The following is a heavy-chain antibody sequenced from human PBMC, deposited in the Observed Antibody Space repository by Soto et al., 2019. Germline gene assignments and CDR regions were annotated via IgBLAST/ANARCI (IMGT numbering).Heavy chain of an antibody. V-gene: IGHV3-74*01. J-gene: IGHJ4*02. D-gene: IGHD4-17*01. Sequence: EVQLVESGGGLVQPGGSLRLSCAASGFTFSSYWMHWVRQAPGKGLVWVSRINGDGSTTNYADSVEGRFTISRDNAGNTLYLQMNSLRAEDTAVYYCARVRYGDYGVYHSWGQGTLVTVSS. CDR3: ARVRYGDYGVYHS. CDR2: INGDGSTT. CDR1: GFTFSSYW.